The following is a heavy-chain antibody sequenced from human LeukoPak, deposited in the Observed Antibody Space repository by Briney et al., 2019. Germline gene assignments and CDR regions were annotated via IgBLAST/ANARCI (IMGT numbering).Heavy chain of an antibody. D-gene: IGHD2-15*01. Sequence: PSETLSLTCTVSGGSISSYYWSWIRQPPGKGLEWIGYIYYSGSTNYNPSLKSRVSISVDTSKNQFSLKLSSVTAADTAVYCCARHRYCSGGSCYSEVPHLSLDYWGQGTLVTVSS. J-gene: IGHJ4*02. CDR1: GGSISSYY. CDR2: IYYSGST. CDR3: ARHRYCSGGSCYSEVPHLSLDY. V-gene: IGHV4-59*08.